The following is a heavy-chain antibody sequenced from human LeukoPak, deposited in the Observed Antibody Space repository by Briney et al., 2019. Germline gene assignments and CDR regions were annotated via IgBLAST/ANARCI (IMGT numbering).Heavy chain of an antibody. CDR3: ARERRGIAAAGRNDY. J-gene: IGHJ4*02. D-gene: IGHD6-13*01. CDR1: GFTFSSYW. CDR2: IKQDGSEK. Sequence: QPGGSLRLSCAASGFTFSSYWMSWVRQAPGKGLEWVANIKQDGSEKYYVDSVKGRFTISRDNAKNSLYLQMNSLRAEDKAVYYCARERRGIAAAGRNDYWGQGTLVTVSS. V-gene: IGHV3-7*01.